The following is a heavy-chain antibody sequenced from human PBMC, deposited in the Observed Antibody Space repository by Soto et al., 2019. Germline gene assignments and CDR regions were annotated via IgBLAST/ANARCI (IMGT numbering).Heavy chain of an antibody. Sequence: LSETLSLTCTVSGDSITGSYWSWIRQPPGKTLEWIGYIYHSGTTTYNPSLKSRVSISVDTSKNQFSLRLTSVIAADTAVYYCARDMPYAAGSLAGCDYWGQGILVTVSS. V-gene: IGHV4-59*01. CDR3: ARDMPYAAGSLAGCDY. CDR1: GDSITGSY. J-gene: IGHJ4*02. D-gene: IGHD1-26*01. CDR2: IYHSGTT.